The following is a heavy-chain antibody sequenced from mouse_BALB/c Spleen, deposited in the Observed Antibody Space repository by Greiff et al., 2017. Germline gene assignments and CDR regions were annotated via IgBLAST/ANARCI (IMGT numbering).Heavy chain of an antibody. Sequence: VQLQQSGAELVKPGASVKLSCKTSGYTFTSYCIQWVKQRPGQGLGWIGEIFPGTGTTYYNEKFKGKATLTIDTSSSTAYMQLSSLTSEDSAVYFCATYYGNSFAYWGQGTLVTVSA. V-gene: IGHV1S132*01. CDR3: ATYYGNSFAY. CDR1: GYTFTSYC. J-gene: IGHJ3*01. D-gene: IGHD2-10*01. CDR2: IFPGTGTT.